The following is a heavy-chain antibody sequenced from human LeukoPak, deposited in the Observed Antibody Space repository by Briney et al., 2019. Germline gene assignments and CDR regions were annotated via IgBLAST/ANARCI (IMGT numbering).Heavy chain of an antibody. D-gene: IGHD3-3*01. CDR3: ARGGFWSGYYSWFGP. CDR2: IIPIFGTT. CDR1: GGTFSNYA. J-gene: IGHJ5*02. Sequence: SVKVPCMASGGTFSNYAISWVRQAPGQGLEWMGGIIPIFGTTKYAQNFQGRVTITADESTSTAHMELSSLRPEDTAVYYCARGGFWSGYYSWFGPWGQGTLVTVSS. V-gene: IGHV1-69*01.